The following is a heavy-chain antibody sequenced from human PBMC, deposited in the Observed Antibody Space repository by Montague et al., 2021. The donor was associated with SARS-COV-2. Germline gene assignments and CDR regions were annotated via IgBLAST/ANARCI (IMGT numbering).Heavy chain of an antibody. D-gene: IGHD3-3*01. CDR3: ARDRGSYYDFWSGYWYMDV. J-gene: IGHJ6*03. CDR2: IKQDGSEK. Sequence: SLRLSCAASGFTFSSYWMSWVRQAPGKGLEWVANIKQDGSEKYYVDSVKGRFTISRDNAKNSLYLQMNSLRAEDTAVYHCARDRGSYYDFWSGYWYMDVGGKGTTVTFPS. V-gene: IGHV3-7*01. CDR1: GFTFSSYW.